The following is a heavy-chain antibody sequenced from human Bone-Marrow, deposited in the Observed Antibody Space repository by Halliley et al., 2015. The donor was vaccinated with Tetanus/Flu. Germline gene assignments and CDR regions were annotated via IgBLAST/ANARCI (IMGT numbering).Heavy chain of an antibody. CDR3: ARALDNYDFWSGFVYGMDV. CDR2: SNDGSSQ. V-gene: IGHV3-30-3*01. D-gene: IGHD3-3*01. Sequence: SNDGSSQYSADSVQGRFTISRDNSKNILFLQMNSLRPEDTAVYYCARALDNYDFWSGFVYGMDVWGRGTTVTISS. J-gene: IGHJ6*02.